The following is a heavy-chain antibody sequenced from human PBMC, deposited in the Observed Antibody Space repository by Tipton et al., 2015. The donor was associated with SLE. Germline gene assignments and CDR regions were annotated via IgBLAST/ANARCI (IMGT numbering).Heavy chain of an antibody. V-gene: IGHV1-8*01. CDR2: MSPNSGNT. Sequence: QVQLVQSGAEVKKPGASVKVSCKASGYTFTNYDINWVRQVSGQGLEWMGWMSPNSGNTGYAQKFEGRVNMTRNTSSSTAYLELISLRSEDTAVYYCARRTRVNGAGYWGQRTLVTVSA. CDR1: GYTFTNYD. D-gene: IGHD2-8*01. J-gene: IGHJ4*02. CDR3: ARRTRVNGAGY.